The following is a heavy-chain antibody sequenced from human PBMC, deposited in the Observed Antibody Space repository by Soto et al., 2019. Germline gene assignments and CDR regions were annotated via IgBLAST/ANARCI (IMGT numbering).Heavy chain of an antibody. CDR3: ASHLGSYDVDY. D-gene: IGHD3-10*01. Sequence: GGSLRLSCVGSGFTFISYSFYWVRQAPGKGLEWISYISSSSDTIYYADSVKGRLIISRDNVKNSVFLQMNSLRDEDSATYYCASHLGSYDVDYWGQGTLVTVSS. CDR2: ISSSSDTI. J-gene: IGHJ4*02. V-gene: IGHV3-48*02. CDR1: GFTFISYS.